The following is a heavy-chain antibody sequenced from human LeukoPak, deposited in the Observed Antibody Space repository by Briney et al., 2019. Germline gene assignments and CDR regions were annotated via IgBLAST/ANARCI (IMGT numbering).Heavy chain of an antibody. D-gene: IGHD5-12*01. CDR2: INWNGGST. CDR1: GFTFDDYG. V-gene: IGHV3-20*04. Sequence: PGGSLRLSCAASGFTFDDYGMSWVRQAPGKGLEWVSGINWNGGSTGYADSVKGRFTISRDNAKNSLYLQMNSLRAEDTALYYCAREAPRGYSGYYYYMDVWGKGTTVTVSS. CDR3: AREAPRGYSGYYYYMDV. J-gene: IGHJ6*03.